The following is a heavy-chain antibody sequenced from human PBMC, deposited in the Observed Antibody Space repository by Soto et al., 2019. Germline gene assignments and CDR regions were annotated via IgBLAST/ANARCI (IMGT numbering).Heavy chain of an antibody. V-gene: IGHV4-4*07. CDR1: GGSINTFY. J-gene: IGHJ4*02. D-gene: IGHD5-12*01. CDR3: AREGSYSAYNFAHGIQLWSFDF. Sequence: SDTLSLTCTVSGGSINTFYWSWVRQPAGKGLEWIGRIFSSGSTSFNPSLESRVAMSVDTSKNHFSLNLSSVTAADMAVYYCAREGSYSAYNFAHGIQLWSFDFWGQGALVT. CDR2: IFSSGST.